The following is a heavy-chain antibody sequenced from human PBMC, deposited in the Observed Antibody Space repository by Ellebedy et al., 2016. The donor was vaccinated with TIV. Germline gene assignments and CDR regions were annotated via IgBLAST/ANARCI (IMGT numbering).Heavy chain of an antibody. V-gene: IGHV5-10-1*01. D-gene: IGHD4-17*01. CDR1: GYNFSNNW. CDR3: ARRGDSDFDS. CDR2: IHPSDSDT. Sequence: GEPLKISCKISGYNFSNNWISWVRQKPGKGLEWMGRIHPSDSDTDYRPSFRGHVTMSVDKSISFAFLQWSSLQASDTAMYYCARRGDSDFDSWGQGTVVTVSP. J-gene: IGHJ4*02.